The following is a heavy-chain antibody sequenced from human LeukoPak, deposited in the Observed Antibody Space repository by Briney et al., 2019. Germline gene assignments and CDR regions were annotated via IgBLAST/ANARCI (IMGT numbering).Heavy chain of an antibody. V-gene: IGHV3-23*01. CDR2: TSSSDSGK. Sequence: GGSLRLSCAASGFTFSSYAMSWVRQAPGKGLEWVAATSSSDSGKYHADSVRGRFTISRDNSKNTVYLQMNSLRAEDAAVYYCARAPVTSCRGAFCYPFDYRGPGILVTVSS. J-gene: IGHJ4*02. CDR1: GFTFSSYA. CDR3: ARAPVTSCRGAFCYPFDY. D-gene: IGHD2-15*01.